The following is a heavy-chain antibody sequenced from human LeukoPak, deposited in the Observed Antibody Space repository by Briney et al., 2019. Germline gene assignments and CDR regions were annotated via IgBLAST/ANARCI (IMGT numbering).Heavy chain of an antibody. CDR3: ARGRITGTIRDAFDI. CDR1: GGSNSSGGYS. D-gene: IGHD1-20*01. V-gene: IGHV4-30-2*01. J-gene: IGHJ3*02. CDR2: IYHSGST. Sequence: SQTLSLTCAVSGGSNSSGGYSWSWIRQPPGKGLEWIGYIYHSGSTYYNPSLKSRVTISVDRSKNQFSLKLSSVTAADTAVYYCARGRITGTIRDAFDIWGQGTMVTVSS.